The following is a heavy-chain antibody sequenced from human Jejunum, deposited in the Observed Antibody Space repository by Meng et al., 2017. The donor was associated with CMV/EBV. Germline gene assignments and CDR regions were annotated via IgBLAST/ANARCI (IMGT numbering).Heavy chain of an antibody. J-gene: IGHJ4*02. V-gene: IGHV3-7*04. CDR2: IKQDGSEK. Sequence: SGFTFSSYWMGWVRQAPGKGLEWVANIKQDGSEKYYVDSVKGRFTISRDNAKNSLYLQLNSLRAEDTAVYYCVGGNLVVPASDYWGQGTLVTVSS. D-gene: IGHD2-2*01. CDR3: VGGNLVVPASDY. CDR1: GFTFSSYW.